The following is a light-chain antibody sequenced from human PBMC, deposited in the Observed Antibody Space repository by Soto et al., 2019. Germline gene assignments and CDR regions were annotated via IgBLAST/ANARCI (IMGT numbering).Light chain of an antibody. CDR2: LVS. V-gene: IGLV2-11*01. CDR3: CSYAGNYIYV. CDR1: SSDVGGYNY. Sequence: QSVLTQPRSVSGSPGQSVTISCTGTSSDVGGYNYVSWYQQHPGKAPKVMIYLVSKRPSGVPDRFSGSKSGNTASLTISGIQAEDEADYYCCSYAGNYIYVFGTGTKVTVL. J-gene: IGLJ1*01.